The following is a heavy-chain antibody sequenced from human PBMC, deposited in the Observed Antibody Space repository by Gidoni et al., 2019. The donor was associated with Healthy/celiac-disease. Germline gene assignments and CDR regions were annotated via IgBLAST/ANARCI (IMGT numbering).Heavy chain of an antibody. CDR3: APTVYGDYGARS. D-gene: IGHD4-17*01. V-gene: IGHV3-66*02. Sequence: EVKLVESGGGLVQPGGSLRLSCAASGFTVSSNYMSWVRQAPGKGLEWVSVIYSGGSTYYADSVKGRFTISGDNSKNTLYLQMNSLRAEDTAVYYCAPTVYGDYGARSWGQGTLVTVSS. J-gene: IGHJ4*02. CDR2: IYSGGST. CDR1: GFTVSSNY.